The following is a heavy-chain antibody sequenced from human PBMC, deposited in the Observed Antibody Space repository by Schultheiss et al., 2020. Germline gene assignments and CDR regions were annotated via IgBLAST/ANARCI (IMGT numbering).Heavy chain of an antibody. CDR1: GFTFSSYW. J-gene: IGHJ4*02. D-gene: IGHD3-22*01. V-gene: IGHV3-23*01. Sequence: GGSLRLSCAASGFTFSSYWMHWVRQAPGKGLVWVSGISGNGGSTNYADSVKGRFTISRDNSKNTLYLQMNSLRAEDTAVYYCAKDDYDSSGAIDYWGQGTLVTVSS. CDR3: AKDDYDSSGAIDY. CDR2: ISGNGGST.